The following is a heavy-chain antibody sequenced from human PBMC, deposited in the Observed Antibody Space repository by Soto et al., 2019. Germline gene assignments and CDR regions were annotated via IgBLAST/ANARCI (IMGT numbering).Heavy chain of an antibody. CDR1: GGSISSYY. CDR3: ARGRLSIAARPDFDY. J-gene: IGHJ4*02. V-gene: IGHV4-59*12. D-gene: IGHD6-6*01. CDR2: IYYSGST. Sequence: PSETLSLTCTVSGGSISSYYWSWIRQPPGKGLEWIGYIYYSGSTNYNPSLKSRVTISVDTSKNQFSLKLSSVTAADTAVYYCARGRLSIAARPDFDYWGQGTLVTVSS.